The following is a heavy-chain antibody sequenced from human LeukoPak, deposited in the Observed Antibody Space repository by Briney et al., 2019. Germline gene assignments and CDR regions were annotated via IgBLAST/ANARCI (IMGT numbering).Heavy chain of an antibody. Sequence: SQTLSLTCAVSGGSISGGGSSWSWIRQPPGKGLEWIGYIYHSGSTYYNPSLKSRVTISVDRSKNQFSLKLSSVTAADTAVYYCARGFYSSSWHGVGAFDIWGQGTMVTVSS. V-gene: IGHV4-30-2*01. CDR3: ARGFYSSSWHGVGAFDI. CDR2: IYHSGST. J-gene: IGHJ3*02. D-gene: IGHD6-13*01. CDR1: GGSISGGGSS.